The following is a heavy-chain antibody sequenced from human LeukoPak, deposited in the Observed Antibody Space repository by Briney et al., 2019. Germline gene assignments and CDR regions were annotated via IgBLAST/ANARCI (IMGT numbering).Heavy chain of an antibody. CDR1: GGTFSSYA. Sequence: ASVKVSCKASGGTFSSYAISWVRQAPGQGLEWMGGIIPIFGTANCAQKFQGRVTITTDESTSTAYMELSSLRSEDTAVYYCARGSGYSYGFYFDYWGQGTLVTVSS. CDR2: IIPIFGTA. D-gene: IGHD5-18*01. V-gene: IGHV1-69*05. J-gene: IGHJ4*02. CDR3: ARGSGYSYGFYFDY.